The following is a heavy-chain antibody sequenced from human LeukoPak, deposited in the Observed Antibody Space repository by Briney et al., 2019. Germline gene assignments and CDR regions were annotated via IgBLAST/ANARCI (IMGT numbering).Heavy chain of an antibody. CDR2: VSYDGGTK. J-gene: IGHJ4*02. Sequence: GRSLRLSCAASEFTFSNYPMHWVRQAPGKGLEWVAVVSYDGGTKYYANSVRGRSTISRDNFKNTLYLEMNSLRTEDTAVYYCARDPIVGYGDYFDYWGQGSLVTVSS. CDR1: EFTFSNYP. CDR3: ARDPIVGYGDYFDY. V-gene: IGHV3-30*04. D-gene: IGHD4-17*01.